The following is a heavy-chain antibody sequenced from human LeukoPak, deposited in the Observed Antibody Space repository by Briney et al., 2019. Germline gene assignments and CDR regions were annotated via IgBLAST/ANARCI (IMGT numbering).Heavy chain of an antibody. D-gene: IGHD3-3*01. Sequence: PGRSLRLSCAASGFTFDDYAMHWVRQAPGKGLEWVSGISWNSGSIGYADSVKGRFTISRDNAKNSLYLQMNSLRAEDTALYYCAKGHGRFFEWSDFDYWGQGTLVTVSS. J-gene: IGHJ4*02. CDR2: ISWNSGSI. CDR1: GFTFDDYA. V-gene: IGHV3-9*01. CDR3: AKGHGRFFEWSDFDY.